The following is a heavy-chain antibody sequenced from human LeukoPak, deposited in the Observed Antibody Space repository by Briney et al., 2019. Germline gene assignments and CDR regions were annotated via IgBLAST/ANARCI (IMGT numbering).Heavy chain of an antibody. Sequence: ASVKVSCKASGCTFTNYYIHWIRQAPAQGLEGMGWINPDSGGTNSAQRFQGRVTMTRDTSIRQAYMELSRLGAAETAADYCSEGATTPRGAFGLWGHGTLISVSS. J-gene: IGHJ3*01. CDR2: INPDSGGT. CDR1: GCTFTNYY. V-gene: IGHV1-2*02. D-gene: IGHD1-26*01. CDR3: SEGATTPRGAFGL.